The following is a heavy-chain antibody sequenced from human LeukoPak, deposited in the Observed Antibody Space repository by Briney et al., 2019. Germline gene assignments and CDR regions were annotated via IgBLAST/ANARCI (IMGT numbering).Heavy chain of an antibody. J-gene: IGHJ4*02. V-gene: IGHV4-59*08. D-gene: IGHD5-12*01. CDR2: IYYSGST. CDR3: ARHPGGYSGYDFDY. CDR1: GGSISSYY. Sequence: SETLSLTCTVSGGSISSYYWSWIRQPPGKGLEWIGYIYYSGSTNYNPSLKSRVTISVDTSKNQFSLKLSSVTAADTAVYYCARHPGGYSGYDFDYWGQGTLVTVSS.